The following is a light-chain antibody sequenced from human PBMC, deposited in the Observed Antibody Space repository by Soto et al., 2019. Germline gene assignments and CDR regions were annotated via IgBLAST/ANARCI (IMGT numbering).Light chain of an antibody. Sequence: DIQMTQFPSTLSASVGDRVTITCRASQSISSWLAWYQQKRGKAPKVLIYKASSLESGVPSRFSGSGSGTEFPLTISSLQPDDFATYYCQQYNSYSYTFGQGTKLEIK. J-gene: IGKJ2*01. CDR1: QSISSW. V-gene: IGKV1-5*03. CDR3: QQYNSYSYT. CDR2: KAS.